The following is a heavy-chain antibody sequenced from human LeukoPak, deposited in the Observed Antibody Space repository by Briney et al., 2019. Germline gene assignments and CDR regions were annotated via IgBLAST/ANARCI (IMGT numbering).Heavy chain of an antibody. J-gene: IGHJ4*02. Sequence: GGSLRLSCAASGFTFSDYAMTWVRQAPGKGLEWVSFIHRSGATTYYADSVKGRFTISRDNVKNTIDLQMSSLRVEDTAVCYCAREVVATRFDNWGQGTLVTVSP. V-gene: IGHV3-23*01. D-gene: IGHD5-12*01. CDR1: GFTFSDYA. CDR2: IHRSGATT. CDR3: AREVVATRFDN.